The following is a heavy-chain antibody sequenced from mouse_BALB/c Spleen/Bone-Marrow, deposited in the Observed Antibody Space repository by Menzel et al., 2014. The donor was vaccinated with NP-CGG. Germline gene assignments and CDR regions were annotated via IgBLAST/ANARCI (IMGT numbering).Heavy chain of an antibody. Sequence: EVKLKESGGGLVQPGGSLRLSCATSGLTFSDIYMEWVRQPPGKRLEWIATSRSKPNDYTTEYSASVKGRFFVSRDTSQSILYLQMNALRAEDTAIYYCARDGGYGRDNWGQGTTLTVSS. V-gene: IGHV7-1*02. CDR1: GLTFSDIY. CDR2: SRSKPNDYTT. J-gene: IGHJ2*01. D-gene: IGHD1-1*02. CDR3: ARDGGYGRDN.